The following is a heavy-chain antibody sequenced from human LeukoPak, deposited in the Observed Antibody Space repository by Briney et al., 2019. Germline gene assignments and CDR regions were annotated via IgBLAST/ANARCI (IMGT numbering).Heavy chain of an antibody. V-gene: IGHV5-51*01. CDR1: GYSFTSYW. D-gene: IGHD5-12*01. CDR2: IYPGDSDT. Sequence: LGESLKISCKGSGYSFTSYWIGWVRQMPGKGLEWMGIIYPGDSDTRYSPSFQGQVTISADKSISTAYLQWSSLKASDTAMYYCARHQSSPGVGYLPSGWFDPWGQGTLVTVSS. CDR3: ARHQSSPGVGYLPSGWFDP. J-gene: IGHJ5*02.